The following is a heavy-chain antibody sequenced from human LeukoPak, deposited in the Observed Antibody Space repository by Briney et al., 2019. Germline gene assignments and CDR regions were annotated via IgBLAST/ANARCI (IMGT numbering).Heavy chain of an antibody. CDR1: GGSISSGGYY. CDR2: IYYSGST. D-gene: IGHD3-3*01. V-gene: IGHV4-31*03. CDR3: AREVSDFWSGYSILYYYYYGMDV. J-gene: IGHJ6*02. Sequence: SETLSLTCTVSGGSISSGGYYWSWIRQHPGKGLEWIGYIYYSGSTYYNPSLKSRVTISVDTSKNQFSLKLSSVTAADTAVYYCAREVSDFWSGYSILYYYYYGMDVWGQGTTVTVSS.